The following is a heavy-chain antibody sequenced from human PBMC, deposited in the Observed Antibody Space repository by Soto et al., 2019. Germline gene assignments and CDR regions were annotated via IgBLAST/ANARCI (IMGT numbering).Heavy chain of an antibody. Sequence: QVQLVESGGGVVQPGRSLRLSCAASGFTFSSYGMHWVRQAPGKGLEWVAVISYDGSNKYYADSVKGRFTISRDNSKNTLYLQMNSLRAEDTAVYYCAKGGEGAAAGNYFDYWGQGILVTVSS. CDR2: ISYDGSNK. CDR1: GFTFSSYG. V-gene: IGHV3-30*18. D-gene: IGHD6-13*01. CDR3: AKGGEGAAAGNYFDY. J-gene: IGHJ4*02.